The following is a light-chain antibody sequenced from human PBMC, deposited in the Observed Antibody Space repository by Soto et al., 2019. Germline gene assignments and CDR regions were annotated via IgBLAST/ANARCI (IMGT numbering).Light chain of an antibody. CDR1: SSNIGSNT. V-gene: IGLV1-44*01. Sequence: QSVLTQPPSASGTPGQRVTISCSGISSNIGSNTVNWYQHLPGTAPKLLIYSNNQRPSGVPDRFSGSKSGTSASLAISGLQSEDEADYYCAAWDDSLDVYVFGTGTKLTVL. CDR2: SNN. CDR3: AAWDDSLDVYV. J-gene: IGLJ1*01.